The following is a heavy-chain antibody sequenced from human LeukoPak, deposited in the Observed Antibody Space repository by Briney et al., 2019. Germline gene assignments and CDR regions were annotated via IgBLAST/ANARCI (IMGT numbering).Heavy chain of an antibody. V-gene: IGHV4-39*07. Sequence: KPSETLFLTCTVSGGSISSSSYYWGWIRQPPGKGLEWIGTIYYSGSTYYNPSLKSRVTISVDTSKNQFSLKLSSVTAADTAVYYCARDPGPYCTTTTCYVDYWGQGTLVTVSS. CDR1: GGSISSSSYY. CDR3: ARDPGPYCTTTTCYVDY. D-gene: IGHD2-2*01. J-gene: IGHJ4*02. CDR2: IYYSGST.